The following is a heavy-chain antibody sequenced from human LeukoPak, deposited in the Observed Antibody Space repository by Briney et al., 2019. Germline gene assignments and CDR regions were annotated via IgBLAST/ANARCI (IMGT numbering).Heavy chain of an antibody. CDR1: GGSISNYY. CDR2: IYYSGST. V-gene: IGHV4-59*01. CDR3: ARDRRVNYYDSSGTFDY. Sequence: SETLSLTCTVSGGSISNYYWTWIRQPPGEGLEWIGCIYYSGSTNYNPSLKSRVTISVDTPKNQFSLKLSSVTAADTAVYYCARDRRVNYYDSSGTFDYWGQGTLVTVSS. D-gene: IGHD3-22*01. J-gene: IGHJ4*02.